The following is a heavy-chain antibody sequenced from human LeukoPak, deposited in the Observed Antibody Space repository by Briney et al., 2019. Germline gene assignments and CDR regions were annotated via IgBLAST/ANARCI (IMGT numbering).Heavy chain of an antibody. D-gene: IGHD2-2*01. CDR1: GGSFSGYY. CDR3: AREVRTTSCYGRFDS. J-gene: IGHJ4*02. V-gene: IGHV4-34*01. CDR2: INHSGST. Sequence: SETLSLTCAVYGGSFSGYYWTWIRQPPGKGLEWIGEINHSGSTNYNPSLKSRLTISIHTSKNQFSLKVSSVTAADTAVYYCAREVRTTSCYGRFDSWGQGTLVTVSS.